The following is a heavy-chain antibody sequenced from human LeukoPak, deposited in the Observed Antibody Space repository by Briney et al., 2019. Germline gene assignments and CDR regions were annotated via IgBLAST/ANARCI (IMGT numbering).Heavy chain of an antibody. J-gene: IGHJ4*02. CDR3: ARQPLDY. CDR2: ISSGGIAI. CDR1: GFTLSSYE. V-gene: IGHV3-48*03. Sequence: GGSLRLSCAASGFTLSSYEMNWVRRAPGKGLEWVSYISSGGIAIYYADSVKGRFTISRDNAKNSLFLQMNSLRAEDTAVYYCARQPLDYWGQGTLVTVSS.